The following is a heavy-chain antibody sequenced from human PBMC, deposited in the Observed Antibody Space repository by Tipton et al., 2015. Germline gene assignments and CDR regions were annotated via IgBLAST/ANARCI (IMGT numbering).Heavy chain of an antibody. CDR3: ARRGRSGRWDWFDP. CDR1: GASISRGSV. D-gene: IGHD6-19*01. CDR2: LYYNDNI. Sequence: TLPLTCTVSGASISRGSVWGWIRQPPGKGLEWIVSLYYNDNIYYNPSLQSRVAMSADTSKNQFSLKVTSVTAADTATYYCARRGRSGRWDWFDPWGHGTLVTVSS. V-gene: IGHV4-39*01. J-gene: IGHJ5*02.